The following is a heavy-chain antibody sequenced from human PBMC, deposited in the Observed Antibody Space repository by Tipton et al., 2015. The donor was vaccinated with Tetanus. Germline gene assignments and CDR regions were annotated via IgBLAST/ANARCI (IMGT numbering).Heavy chain of an antibody. V-gene: IGHV4-34*01. CDR3: ARAAGFLGLTHDF. Sequence: TLSLTCRVFGDYLSDYYWTWVRQPPGKGLEWIGEIQRGGSTNYNPSLKGRVTISMDRSNTQFSLRLDSLTAADTAVYYCARAAGFLGLTHDFWGRGTLVSVSS. J-gene: IGHJ4*02. D-gene: IGHD2/OR15-2a*01. CDR1: GDYLSDYY. CDR2: IQRGGST.